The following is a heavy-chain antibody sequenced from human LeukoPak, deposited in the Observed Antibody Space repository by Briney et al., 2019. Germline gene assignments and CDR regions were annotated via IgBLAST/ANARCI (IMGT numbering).Heavy chain of an antibody. D-gene: IGHD6-13*01. V-gene: IGHV3-21*01. CDR1: GLTFSTYS. J-gene: IGHJ4*02. CDR2: ISSSSSHI. CDR3: ARDPWSSRSY. Sequence: GGSLRLSCAASGLTFSTYSINWVRPAPGKGLEWVSSISSSSSHIYYADSVKGRFTISRDNAKNSVYLQMNSLRGEDTAVYYCARDPWSSRSYWGQGTLVIVSA.